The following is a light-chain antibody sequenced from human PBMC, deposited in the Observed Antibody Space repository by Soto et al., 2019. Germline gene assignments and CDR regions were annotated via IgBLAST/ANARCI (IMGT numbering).Light chain of an antibody. CDR1: QSIDTA. Sequence: DIQMTQSPSTLSASVGDRVTITCRASQSIDTALAWYQQKPGKAPNLLIYKASNLESGVPSRFSGSGSGTEFTLTISSLQPDDFATYYCQQYYSYLTFGQGTKLEIK. V-gene: IGKV1-5*03. CDR3: QQYYSYLT. J-gene: IGKJ2*01. CDR2: KAS.